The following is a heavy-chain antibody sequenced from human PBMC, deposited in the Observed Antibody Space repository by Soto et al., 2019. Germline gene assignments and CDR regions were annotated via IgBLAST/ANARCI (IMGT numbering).Heavy chain of an antibody. Sequence: SVXVSFKACWYTFTYRYLHCVLQAPGQALEWMGWITPFNGNTNYAQKFQDRVTITRDRSMSTAYMELSSLRSEDTAVYYCARGASITMVRGLKSGMEVRGQRTTV. J-gene: IGHJ6*01. CDR1: WYTFTYRY. V-gene: IGHV1-45*02. D-gene: IGHD3-10*01. CDR3: ARGASITMVRGLKSGMEV. CDR2: ITPFNGNT.